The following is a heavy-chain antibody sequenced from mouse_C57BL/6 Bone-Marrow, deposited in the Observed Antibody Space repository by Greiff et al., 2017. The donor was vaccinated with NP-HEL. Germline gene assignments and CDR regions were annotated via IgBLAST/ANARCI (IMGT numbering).Heavy chain of an antibody. Sequence: VQLQQSGGDLVKPGGSLKLSCAASGFTFSSYGMSWVRQTPDKRLEWVATISSGGSYTYYPDSVKGRFTISRDNAKNTLYLQMSSLKSEDTAMYYCARRDGNYPDYWGQGTTLTVSS. CDR1: GFTFSSYG. CDR3: ARRDGNYPDY. J-gene: IGHJ2*01. V-gene: IGHV5-6*01. D-gene: IGHD2-1*01. CDR2: ISSGGSYT.